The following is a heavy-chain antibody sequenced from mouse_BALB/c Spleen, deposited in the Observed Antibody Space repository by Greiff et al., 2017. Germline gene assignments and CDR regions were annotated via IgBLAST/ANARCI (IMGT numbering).Heavy chain of an antibody. J-gene: IGHJ3*01. V-gene: IGHV3-1*02. CDR3: AGYDYDGVRFAY. Sequence: DVKLQESGPDLVKPSQSLSLTCTVTGYSITSGYSWHWIRQFPGNKLEWMGYIHYSGSTNYNPSLKSRISITRDTSKNQFFLQLNSVTTEDTATYYCAGYDYDGVRFAYWGQGTLVTVSA. CDR1: GYSITSGYS. D-gene: IGHD2-4*01. CDR2: IHYSGST.